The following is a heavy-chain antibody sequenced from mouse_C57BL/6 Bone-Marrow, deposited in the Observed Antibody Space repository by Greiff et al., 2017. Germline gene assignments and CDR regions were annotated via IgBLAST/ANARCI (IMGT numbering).Heavy chain of an antibody. CDR3: ARREDYYGSSPWFAY. Sequence: VQLQQPGAELVMPGASVKLSCKASGYTFTSYWMHWVKQRPGQGLEWIGEIDPSDSYTNYNQKFKGKSTLTVDKSSSTAYMQLSSLTSEDSAVYYCARREDYYGSSPWFAYWGQGTLVTVSA. V-gene: IGHV1-69*01. CDR1: GYTFTSYW. D-gene: IGHD1-1*01. J-gene: IGHJ3*01. CDR2: IDPSDSYT.